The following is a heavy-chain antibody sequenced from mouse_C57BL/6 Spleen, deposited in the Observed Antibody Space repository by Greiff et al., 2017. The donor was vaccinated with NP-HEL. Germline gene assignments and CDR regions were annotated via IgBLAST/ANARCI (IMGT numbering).Heavy chain of an antibody. CDR2: INPNNGGT. Sequence: VQLQQSGPELVKPGASVKMSCKASGYTFTDYNMHWVKQSHGKSLEWIGYINPNNGGTSYNQKFKGKATLTVNKSSSTAYMELRSLTSEDSAVYYCARSTTVVVLFDYWGQGTTLTVSS. CDR3: ARSTTVVVLFDY. CDR1: GYTFTDYN. D-gene: IGHD1-1*01. J-gene: IGHJ2*01. V-gene: IGHV1-22*01.